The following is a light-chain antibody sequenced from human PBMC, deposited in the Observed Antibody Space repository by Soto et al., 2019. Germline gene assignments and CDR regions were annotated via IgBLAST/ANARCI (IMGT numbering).Light chain of an antibody. CDR1: SSDVGGYNY. Sequence: QSALTQPASVSGSPGQSITIACTGTSSDVGGYNYVSWYQQHPGTAPKLIIYEVSDRPSGVYNRFSDSKSGKTASLTISGIKDEDEADYCCTSYIVSMTLLFGTGTKLTVL. CDR2: EVS. J-gene: IGLJ1*01. V-gene: IGLV2-14*01. CDR3: TSYIVSMTLL.